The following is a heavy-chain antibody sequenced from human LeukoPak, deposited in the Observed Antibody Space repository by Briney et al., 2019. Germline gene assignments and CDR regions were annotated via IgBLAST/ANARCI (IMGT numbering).Heavy chain of an antibody. CDR3: ARAGGYSYGSPNMIDY. Sequence: PGGSLGLSCAASGFTFSSYGMHWVRQAPGKGLEWVAVISYDGSNKYYADSVKGRFTISRDNSKNTLYLQMNSLRAEDTAVYYCARAGGYSYGSPNMIDYWGQGTLVTVSS. V-gene: IGHV3-30*03. CDR1: GFTFSSYG. J-gene: IGHJ4*02. CDR2: ISYDGSNK. D-gene: IGHD5-18*01.